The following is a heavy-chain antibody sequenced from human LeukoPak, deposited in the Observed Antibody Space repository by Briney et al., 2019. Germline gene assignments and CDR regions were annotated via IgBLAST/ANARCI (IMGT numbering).Heavy chain of an antibody. J-gene: IGHJ4*02. Sequence: GGSLRLSCAASGFTFSGYWMTWLRQAPGKGPEWVANIDEDGSAKYYLGSVKGRFTISGDNAENSLYLQMNSLRAEDTAVYYCARLLAYNSGGEAFDYWGQGTLVTVSS. CDR2: IDEDGSAK. D-gene: IGHD1-20*01. CDR3: ARLLAYNSGGEAFDY. CDR1: GFTFSGYW. V-gene: IGHV3-7*01.